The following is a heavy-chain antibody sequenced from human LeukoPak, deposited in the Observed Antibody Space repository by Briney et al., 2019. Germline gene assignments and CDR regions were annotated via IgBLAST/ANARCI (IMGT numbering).Heavy chain of an antibody. CDR3: ARAPREWLLGYYFDY. Sequence: GGSLRLSCAASGFTFSSYWMTWVRQAPGKGLEWVANIKHDGSEKYYVDSVKGRFATSRDNAKNSLYLQMNSLSAEDTAVYYCARAPREWLLGYYFDYWGQGTLVIVSS. V-gene: IGHV3-7*01. J-gene: IGHJ4*02. CDR1: GFTFSSYW. D-gene: IGHD3-3*01. CDR2: IKHDGSEK.